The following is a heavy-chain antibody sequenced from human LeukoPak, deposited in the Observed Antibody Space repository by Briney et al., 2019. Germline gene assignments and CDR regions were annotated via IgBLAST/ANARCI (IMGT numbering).Heavy chain of an antibody. D-gene: IGHD1-26*01. Sequence: SETLSLTCTVSGGSISSSSYYWGWIRQPPGKGLEWIGSIYYSGSTYYNPSLKSRVTISVDTSKNQFSLKLSSVTAADTSVYYCARQSVGQLFPWGQGTLVTVSS. CDR2: IYYSGST. V-gene: IGHV4-39*01. CDR1: GGSISSSSYY. J-gene: IGHJ4*02. CDR3: ARQSVGQLFP.